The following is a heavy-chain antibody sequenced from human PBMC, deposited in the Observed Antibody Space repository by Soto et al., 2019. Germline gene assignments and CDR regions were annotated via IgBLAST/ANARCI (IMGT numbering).Heavy chain of an antibody. CDR1: GFTFSSYG. Sequence: GGSLRLSCAASGFTFSSYGMHWVRQAPGKGLEWVAVISYDGSNKYYADSVKGRFTISRDNSKNTLYLQMNSLRAEDTAVYYCAKWKRAAGTGPAYYYYGVDVWGQGTTVTVSS. D-gene: IGHD6-13*01. CDR2: ISYDGSNK. V-gene: IGHV3-30*18. CDR3: AKWKRAAGTGPAYYYYGVDV. J-gene: IGHJ6*02.